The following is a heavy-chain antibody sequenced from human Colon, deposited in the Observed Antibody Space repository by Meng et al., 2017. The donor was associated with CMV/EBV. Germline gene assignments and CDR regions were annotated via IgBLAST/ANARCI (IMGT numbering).Heavy chain of an antibody. CDR3: ARQQLGPPPCAFDI. D-gene: IGHD3-16*01. J-gene: IGHJ3*02. CDR2: IYFSGSSTNY. V-gene: IGHV4-59*01. CDR1: GGSIGSDH. Sequence: SETLSLTCTVSGGSIGSDHWAWVRQPPGKGLEYIGYIYFSGSSTNYNYNPSLKSRVTISIDTSKNQLSLKLSSVTAADTAVYYCARQQLGPPPCAFDIWGQGRMVTV.